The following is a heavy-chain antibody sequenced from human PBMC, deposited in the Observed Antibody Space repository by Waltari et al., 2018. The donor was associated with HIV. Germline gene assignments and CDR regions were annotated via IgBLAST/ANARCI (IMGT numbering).Heavy chain of an antibody. CDR3: TRSSKLDY. V-gene: IGHV3-49*03. J-gene: IGHJ4*02. Sequence: EVQLVEFGGGLVQPGRSLRLSRTGFGFSFGDFVLSWFRQAPGKGLEWVGLIRSRTYGGATEYAASGKGRFTISRDDLKSVAYLQMNSLKTEDTAVYYCTRSSKLDYWGQGTLVTVSS. CDR2: IRSRTYGGAT. D-gene: IGHD4-4*01. CDR1: GFSFGDFV.